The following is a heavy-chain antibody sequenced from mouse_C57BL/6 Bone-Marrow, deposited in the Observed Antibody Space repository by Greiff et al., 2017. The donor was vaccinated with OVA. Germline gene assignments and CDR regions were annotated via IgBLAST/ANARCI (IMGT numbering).Heavy chain of an antibody. CDR1: GYTFISYG. V-gene: IGHV1-81*01. CDR2: IYPRSGNT. J-gene: IGHJ4*01. Sequence: VQLQQSGAELARPGASVKLSCKASGYTFISYGISWVKQRTGQGLEWIGEIYPRSGNTYYNEKFKGKATLTADKSSSTAYMELRSLTSEDSAVYFCARLPYYYGSSYYYAMDYWGQGTSVTVSS. D-gene: IGHD1-1*01. CDR3: ARLPYYYGSSYYYAMDY.